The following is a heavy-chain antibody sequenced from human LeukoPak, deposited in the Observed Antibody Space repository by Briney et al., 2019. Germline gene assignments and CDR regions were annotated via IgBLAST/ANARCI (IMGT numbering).Heavy chain of an antibody. CDR1: GFTFSDHY. D-gene: IGHD3-22*01. CDR2: SRNNVHRYMT. Sequence: GGSLRLSCAASGFTFSDHYMDWIRQAPGKGLEWVGRSRNNVHRYMTEYAASVTGRFTILRDDSKHSLYLQMSSLKTEDTAVYYCARGAHYSDARGYYYDWGQGTLVTVSS. J-gene: IGHJ4*02. CDR3: ARGAHYSDARGYYYD. V-gene: IGHV3-72*01.